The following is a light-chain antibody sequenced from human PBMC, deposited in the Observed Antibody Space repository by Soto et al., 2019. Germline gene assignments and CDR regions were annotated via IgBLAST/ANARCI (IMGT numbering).Light chain of an antibody. J-gene: IGLJ1*01. Sequence: QSALTQPPSASGSPGQSVTISCTGTSGDVGGYNYVSWYQQHPGKAPKLLIYEGSKRPSGVPDRFSGSKSGNTASLTVSGLQAEDEADYYCSSYAGSNSYVFGTGTKVTVL. CDR1: SGDVGGYNY. CDR2: EGS. V-gene: IGLV2-8*01. CDR3: SSYAGSNSYV.